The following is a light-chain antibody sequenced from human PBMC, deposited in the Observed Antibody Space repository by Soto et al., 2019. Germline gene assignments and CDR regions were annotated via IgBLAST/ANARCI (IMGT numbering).Light chain of an antibody. V-gene: IGLV4-69*01. CDR3: QTWETVVV. Sequence: QSVLTQSPSASASLGASVKLTCTLSSRHSDYGIAWHQQQPDKGPRYLMKLNRDGSHNKGDAIPDRFSGSNSGAERYLIISSLQSDDEADYYCQTWETVVVFGGGTKVTVL. CDR1: SRHSDYG. CDR2: LNRDGSH. J-gene: IGLJ2*01.